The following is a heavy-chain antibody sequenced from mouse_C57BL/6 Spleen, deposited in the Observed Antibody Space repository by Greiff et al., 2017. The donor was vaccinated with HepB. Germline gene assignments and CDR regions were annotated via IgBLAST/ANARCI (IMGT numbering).Heavy chain of an antibody. CDR3: ARSGGGFPYYFDY. D-gene: IGHD3-1*01. Sequence: QVQLKQPGTELVKPGASVKLSCKASGYTFTSYWMHWVKQRPGQGLEWIGNINPSNGGTNYNEKFKSKATLTVDKSSSTAYMQLSSLTSEDSAVYYCARSGGGFPYYFDYWGQGTTLTVSS. CDR2: INPSNGGT. V-gene: IGHV1-53*01. J-gene: IGHJ2*01. CDR1: GYTFTSYW.